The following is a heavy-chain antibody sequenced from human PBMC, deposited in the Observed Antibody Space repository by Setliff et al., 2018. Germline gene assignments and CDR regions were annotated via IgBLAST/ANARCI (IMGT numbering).Heavy chain of an antibody. D-gene: IGHD1-26*01. CDR3: LKKIIAGAGPPYDYFDY. J-gene: IGHJ4*02. CDR2: INSDGSST. Sequence: GGSLRLSCAASGFTFSSYWMHWVRQAPGKGLVWVSRINSDGSSTSYADSVKGRFTISRDNAKNTLYLQMNSLRAEDTAVYYCLKKIIAGAGPPYDYFDYWGQGTLVTVSS. CDR1: GFTFSSYW. V-gene: IGHV3-74*01.